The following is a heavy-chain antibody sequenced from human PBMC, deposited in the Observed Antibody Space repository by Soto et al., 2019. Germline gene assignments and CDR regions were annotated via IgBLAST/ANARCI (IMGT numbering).Heavy chain of an antibody. CDR3: ARGRRTCTEKTCYTDFDF. V-gene: IGHV1-3*01. CDR2: ILCLNDRK. J-gene: IGHJ4*02. Sequence: QVHLVQSGAEVKTPGASVTISCKASGYTFSDYGIHWIRQAPGQRPEWLGWILCLNDRKEYSQKFRGRISLTRDTSASTAYMGLSRLRSEDTAVYYCARGRRTCTEKTCYTDFDFWGQG. CDR1: GYTFSDYG. D-gene: IGHD2-2*02.